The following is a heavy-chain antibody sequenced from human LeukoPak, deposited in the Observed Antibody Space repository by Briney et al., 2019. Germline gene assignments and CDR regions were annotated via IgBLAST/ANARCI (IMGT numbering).Heavy chain of an antibody. CDR1: GFTFSSYW. Sequence: GGSLRLSCAASGFTFSSYWMHWVRQAPGKGLEWVAVISYDGSNKYYADSVKGRFTISRDNSKNTLYLQMNSLRAEDTAVYYCASDILTGYYELDYWGQGTLVTVSS. J-gene: IGHJ4*02. D-gene: IGHD3-9*01. CDR2: ISYDGSNK. CDR3: ASDILTGYYELDY. V-gene: IGHV3-30-3*01.